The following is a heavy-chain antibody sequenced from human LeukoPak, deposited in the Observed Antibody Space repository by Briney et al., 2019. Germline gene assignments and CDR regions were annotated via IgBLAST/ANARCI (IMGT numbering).Heavy chain of an antibody. V-gene: IGHV3-23*01. CDR2: ISGSGGST. CDR3: AKVWWDSIAVAVIDY. J-gene: IGHJ4*02. Sequence: PGGSLRLSCAASGFTFSSYGMSWVRQAPGKGLEWVSAISGSGGSTYYADSVKGRFTISRDNSKNTLYLQMNSLRAEDTAVYYCAKVWWDSIAVAVIDYWGQGTLVTVSS. D-gene: IGHD6-19*01. CDR1: GFTFSSYG.